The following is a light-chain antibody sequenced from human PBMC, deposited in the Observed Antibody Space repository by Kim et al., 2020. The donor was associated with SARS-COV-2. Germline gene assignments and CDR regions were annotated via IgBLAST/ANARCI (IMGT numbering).Light chain of an antibody. CDR1: SSNIGAPYD. CDR3: QSYDSSLSDSYV. J-gene: IGLJ1*01. V-gene: IGLV1-40*01. Sequence: QSVLTQPPSVSGAPGQSVTISCTGSSSNIGAPYDVFWYQQLPGRAPKLLIFGNNRRPSGVPDRFSGAKSGTSASLAITGLQVEDEADYYCQSYDSSLSDSYVFGTGTKVTVL. CDR2: GNN.